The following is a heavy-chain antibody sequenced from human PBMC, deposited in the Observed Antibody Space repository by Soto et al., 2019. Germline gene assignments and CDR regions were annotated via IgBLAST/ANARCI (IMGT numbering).Heavy chain of an antibody. CDR2: IYYSGST. J-gene: IGHJ4*02. CDR1: GGSISSSSYY. D-gene: IGHD4-4*01. V-gene: IGHV4-39*01. CDR3: ARQEALYSNPLYYFDY. Sequence: QLQLQESGPGLVKPSETLSLTCTVSGGSISSSSYYWGWIRQPPGKGLEWIGSIYYSGSTYNNPSLKSRVTISVDTSKNQSSLKLTSVTAADTAVYYCARQEALYSNPLYYFDYWGQGTLVTVSS.